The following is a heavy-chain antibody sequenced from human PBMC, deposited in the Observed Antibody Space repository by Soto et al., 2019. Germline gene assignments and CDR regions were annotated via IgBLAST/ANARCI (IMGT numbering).Heavy chain of an antibody. V-gene: IGHV3-23*01. Sequence: EVQLLEFGGGLVQPGGSLRLSCVVSGFTFSNYAMSWVRQAPGKGLEWVSVISGSGSSTHYADSLRGRFTTSRDNSEKTMYLQMNGLRAEDTAVYYCAKWAYGDYPGWADSWGQGTLVTVSS. D-gene: IGHD4-17*01. CDR2: ISGSGSST. J-gene: IGHJ4*02. CDR3: AKWAYGDYPGWADS. CDR1: GFTFSNYA.